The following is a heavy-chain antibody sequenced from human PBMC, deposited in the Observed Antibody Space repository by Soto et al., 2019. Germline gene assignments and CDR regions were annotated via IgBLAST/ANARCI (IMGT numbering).Heavy chain of an antibody. CDR2: ISSDGNKK. J-gene: IGHJ4*02. CDR1: GFTFSSYG. Sequence: ESGGGVVQPGTSLRLSCAASGFTFSSYGMHWVRQAPGKGLEWVAAISSDGNKKYYAESVKGRFTISRDNSKNTLSLQMNSLRVEDTAVYYCAKGGSWSAFDWGQGTLVTVSS. CDR3: AKGGSWSAFD. V-gene: IGHV3-30*18.